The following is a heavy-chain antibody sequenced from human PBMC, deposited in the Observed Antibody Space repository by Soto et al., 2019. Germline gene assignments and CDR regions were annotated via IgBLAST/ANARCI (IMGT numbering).Heavy chain of an antibody. D-gene: IGHD3-3*01. CDR3: ARTALYYDFWSGYTPRYYFDY. CDR2: INHSGST. V-gene: IGHV4-34*01. Sequence: SETLSLTCAVYGGSFSGYYWGWIRQPPGKGLEWIGEINHSGSTNYNPSLKSRVTISVDTSKNQFSLKLSSVTAADTAVYYCARTALYYDFWSGYTPRYYFDYWGQGTLVTVPQ. CDR1: GGSFSGYY. J-gene: IGHJ4*02.